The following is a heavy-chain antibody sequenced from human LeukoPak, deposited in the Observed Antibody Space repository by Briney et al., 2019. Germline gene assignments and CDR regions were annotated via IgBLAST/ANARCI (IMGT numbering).Heavy chain of an antibody. V-gene: IGHV3-7*01. CDR2: IKQDGSEK. D-gene: IGHD2/OR15-2a*01. J-gene: IGHJ4*02. CDR3: AREPSILLIDY. CDR1: GFTFSSYW. Sequence: GGSLRLSCAASGFTFSSYWMSWVRQAPGKGLEWVANIKQDGSEKYYVDSVKGRFTISRDNAKNSLYLQMNRLRAEDTAVYYCAREPSILLIDYWGQGTLVTVSS.